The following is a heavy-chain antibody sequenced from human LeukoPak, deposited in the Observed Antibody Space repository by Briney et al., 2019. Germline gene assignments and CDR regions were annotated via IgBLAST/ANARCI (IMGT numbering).Heavy chain of an antibody. CDR3: ARSYYDTSGYYFFDY. D-gene: IGHD3-22*01. J-gene: IGHJ4*02. CDR1: GGSISSYY. CDR2: IYYSGST. V-gene: IGHV4-59*01. Sequence: SETLSLTCTVSGGSISSYYWSWIRQPPGKGLEWIGYIYYSGSTNYNPSLKSRVTISVDTSKNQFSLKLSSVTAADTAVYYCARSYYDTSGYYFFDYWGQGTLVTVSS.